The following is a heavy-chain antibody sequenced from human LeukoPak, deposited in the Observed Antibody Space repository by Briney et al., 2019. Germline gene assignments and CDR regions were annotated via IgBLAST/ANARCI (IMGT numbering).Heavy chain of an antibody. Sequence: GGSLRLSCAASGFTFINYGMQWVRQAPGKGLVWVSRINNGGSDMSYADSVKGRFTISRDNAKNTLYLQMKSLRAEDTAVYYCARELPREVTLDYWGQGTPVTVSS. CDR1: GFTFINYG. V-gene: IGHV3-74*01. CDR3: ARELPREVTLDY. J-gene: IGHJ4*01. CDR2: INNGGSDM. D-gene: IGHD2-21*02.